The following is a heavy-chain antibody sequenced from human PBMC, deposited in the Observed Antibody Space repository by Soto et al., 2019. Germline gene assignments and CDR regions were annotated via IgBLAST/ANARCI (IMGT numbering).Heavy chain of an antibody. CDR2: IYYSGST. CDR1: GCSISSGGYY. Sequence: SETLSLTCAFSGCSISSGGYYWSWIRQPPGKGLEWIGYIYYSGSTNYNPSLKSRVTISVDTSKNQFSLKLSSVTAADTAVYYCARHKKYYDILTGYLGFDYYYGMDVWGQGTTVTVS. CDR3: ARHKKYYDILTGYLGFDYYYGMDV. D-gene: IGHD3-9*01. V-gene: IGHV4-61*08. J-gene: IGHJ6*02.